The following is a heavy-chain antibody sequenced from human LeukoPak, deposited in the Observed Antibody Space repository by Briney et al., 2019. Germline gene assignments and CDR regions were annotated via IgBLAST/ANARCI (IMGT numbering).Heavy chain of an antibody. J-gene: IGHJ6*02. Sequence: GGSLRLSCAASGFTVSSNYMSWVRQAPGKGLEWVSVIYSGGSTYYADSVKGRFTISRDNSKNTLYLQMNSLRAEDTAVYYCARDRYSSSWYGITPGMDIWGQGTTVTVSS. CDR2: IYSGGST. V-gene: IGHV3-53*01. CDR1: GFTVSSNY. D-gene: IGHD6-13*01. CDR3: ARDRYSSSWYGITPGMDI.